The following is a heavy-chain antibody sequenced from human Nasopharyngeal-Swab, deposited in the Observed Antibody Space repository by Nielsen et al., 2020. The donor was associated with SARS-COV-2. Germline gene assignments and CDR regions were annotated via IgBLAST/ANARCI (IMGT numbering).Heavy chain of an antibody. CDR3: AKDIGSWYYMDV. CDR1: GFTFSSYV. J-gene: IGHJ6*03. V-gene: IGHV3-23*01. CDR2: ISSGGST. Sequence: GESLKISCAASGFTFSSYVMNWVRQAPGKGPEWVSGISSGGSTYYADSVKGRFTISRDNSMNMLYLQMTSLRVEDTAVYYCAKDIGSWYYMDVWGKGTTVTVSS. D-gene: IGHD6-13*01.